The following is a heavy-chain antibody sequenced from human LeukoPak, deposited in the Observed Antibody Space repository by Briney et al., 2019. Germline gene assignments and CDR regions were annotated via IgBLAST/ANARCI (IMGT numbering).Heavy chain of an antibody. CDR1: GFIFSSYG. CDR2: IRYDGTNK. Sequence: PGGSLRLSCAASGFIFSSYGMHWVRQAPGKGLEWVAFIRYDGTNKYYADSVKGRFTISRDNARNSLYLQMNSLRAEDTAVYYCAVPPLSGTGNSRPLAGMDVWGQGTTVTVSS. CDR3: AVPPLSGTGNSRPLAGMDV. J-gene: IGHJ6*02. V-gene: IGHV3-30*02. D-gene: IGHD3-10*01.